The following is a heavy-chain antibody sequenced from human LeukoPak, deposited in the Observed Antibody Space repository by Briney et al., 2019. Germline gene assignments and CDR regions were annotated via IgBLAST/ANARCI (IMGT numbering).Heavy chain of an antibody. CDR1: GGSISSYY. J-gene: IGHJ2*01. Sequence: SETLSLTCTVSGGSISSYYWSWIRQPAGKGLEWIGRIYTSGSTNHNPSLKRRVTMSVDTSKNQLSLKLSSVTAADTAVYYCARDGFRSYDILTGYYNVYWYFDLWGRGTQVTVSS. D-gene: IGHD3-9*01. V-gene: IGHV4-4*07. CDR3: ARDGFRSYDILTGYYNVYWYFDL. CDR2: IYTSGST.